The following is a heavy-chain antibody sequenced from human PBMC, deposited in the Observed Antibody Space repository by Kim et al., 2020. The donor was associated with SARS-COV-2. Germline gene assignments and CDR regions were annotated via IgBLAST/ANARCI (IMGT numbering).Heavy chain of an antibody. V-gene: IGHV3-74*01. CDR2: INSDGGDT. J-gene: IGHJ5*02. Sequence: GGSLRLSCEASGFTFSNYWMHWVRQGPGKGLVWVSRINSDGGDTHDADSVKGRFTISRDNAENTLHLQLNSLGVEDTAMYYCARGAFQQGFDPWGQGTLVTVSS. CDR3: ARGAFQQGFDP. CDR1: GFTFSNYW.